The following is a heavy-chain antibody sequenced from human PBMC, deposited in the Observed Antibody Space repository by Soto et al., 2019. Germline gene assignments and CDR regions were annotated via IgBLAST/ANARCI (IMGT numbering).Heavy chain of an antibody. CDR1: GFSLSTSGVG. CDR2: IYWDDDK. CDR3: ARPGGSGSYGY. Sequence: QITLKESGPTLVKPTQPLTLTCTFSGFSLSTSGVGVGWIRQPPGKALEWLALIYWDDDKRYSPSLKSRLTLTKDTSKNQVVLTMTNMDPVDTATYYCARPGGSGSYGYWGQGTLVTVSS. J-gene: IGHJ4*02. D-gene: IGHD3-10*01. V-gene: IGHV2-5*02.